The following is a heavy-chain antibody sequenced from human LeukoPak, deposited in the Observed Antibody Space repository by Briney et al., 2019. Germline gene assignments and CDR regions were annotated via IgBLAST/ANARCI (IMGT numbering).Heavy chain of an antibody. V-gene: IGHV1-3*01. D-gene: IGHD2/OR15-2a*01. CDR1: GYTFSSYV. CDR2: INAGNGNT. Sequence: ASVKVSCKASGYTFSSYVMHWVRQAPGQSLEWMGWINAGNGNTEYAQKFQGRVTITRDTSASTAYMEQNSLRSEDTAVYYCARDTFGTSRPIEYWGQGTLVTVSS. CDR3: ARDTFGTSRPIEY. J-gene: IGHJ4*02.